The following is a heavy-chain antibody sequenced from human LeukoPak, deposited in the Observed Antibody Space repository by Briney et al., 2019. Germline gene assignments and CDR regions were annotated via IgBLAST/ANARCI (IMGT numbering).Heavy chain of an antibody. Sequence: SGGSLRLSCAASGFTFSSFAMSWVRQAPGKGLEWVANIKQDGSEKYYVDSVKGRFTISRDNAKNSLYLQMNSLRDEDTAVYYCARNYGGNSAGWGQGTLVTVSS. D-gene: IGHD4-23*01. CDR2: IKQDGSEK. CDR1: GFTFSSFA. CDR3: ARNYGGNSAG. J-gene: IGHJ4*02. V-gene: IGHV3-7*01.